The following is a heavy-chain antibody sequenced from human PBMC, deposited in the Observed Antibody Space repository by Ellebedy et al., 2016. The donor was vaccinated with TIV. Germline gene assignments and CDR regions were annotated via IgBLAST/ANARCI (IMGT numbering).Heavy chain of an antibody. CDR1: GYTFTSYY. CDR2: INPSGGST. J-gene: IGHJ5*02. CDR3: ARGINIVVVPAAMSWFNP. D-gene: IGHD2-2*01. V-gene: IGHV1-46*01. Sequence: ASVKVSXKASGYTFTSYYMHWVRQAPGQGLEWMGIINPSGGSTSYAQKFQGRVTMTRDTSTSTVYMELSSLRSEDTAVYYCARGINIVVVPAAMSWFNPWGQGTLVTVSS.